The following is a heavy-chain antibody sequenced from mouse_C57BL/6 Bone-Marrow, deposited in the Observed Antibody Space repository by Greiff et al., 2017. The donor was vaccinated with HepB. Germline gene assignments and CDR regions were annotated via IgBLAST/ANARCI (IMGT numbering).Heavy chain of an antibody. CDR3: ARLGGTLDYAMDY. D-gene: IGHD4-1*01. CDR1: GFTFSSYG. V-gene: IGHV5-6*02. J-gene: IGHJ4*01. Sequence: DVMLVESGGDLVKPGGSLKLSCAASGFTFSSYGLSWVRQTPDKRLEWVATISSGGSYTYYPDSVKGRFTISRDNAKNTLYLQMSSLKSEDTAMYYCARLGGTLDYAMDYWGQGTSVTVSS. CDR2: ISSGGSYT.